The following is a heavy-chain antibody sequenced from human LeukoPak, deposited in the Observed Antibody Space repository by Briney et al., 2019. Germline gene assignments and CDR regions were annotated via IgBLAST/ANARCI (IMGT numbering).Heavy chain of an antibody. CDR2: IKQDGSEK. CDR1: GFTFSSYW. CDR3: ARDLFYDSSGYYARGAFDI. Sequence: GGSLRLSCAASGFTFSSYWMSWVRQAPGKGLEWVANIKQDGSEKYYVDSVKGRFTISRDNAKNSLYLQMNSLRAEDTAVYYCARDLFYDSSGYYARGAFDIWGQGTMVTVSS. V-gene: IGHV3-7*01. D-gene: IGHD3-22*01. J-gene: IGHJ3*02.